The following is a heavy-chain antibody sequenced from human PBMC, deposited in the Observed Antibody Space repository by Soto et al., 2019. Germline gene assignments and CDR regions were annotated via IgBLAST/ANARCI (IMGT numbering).Heavy chain of an antibody. D-gene: IGHD2-2*01. CDR1: GGSISSGGYY. V-gene: IGHV4-31*03. CDR3: ARVGGGDIVVVPAAMLGAFDI. J-gene: IGHJ3*02. CDR2: IYYSGST. Sequence: QVQLQESGPGLVKPSQTLSLTCTVSGGSISSGGYYWSWIRQHPGKGLEWIGYIYYSGSTYYNPSLKCRFTISVDTSKEQFSRKLSAVTAADTAVYYCARVGGGDIVVVPAAMLGAFDIWGQGTMVTVSS.